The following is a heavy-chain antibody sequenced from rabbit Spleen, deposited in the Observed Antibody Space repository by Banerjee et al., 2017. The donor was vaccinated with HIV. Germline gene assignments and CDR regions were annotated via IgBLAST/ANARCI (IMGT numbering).Heavy chain of an antibody. CDR1: GFSFSSNYY. D-gene: IGHD8-1*01. Sequence: QSLEESGGDLVKPGASLTLTCTASGFSFSSNYYMCWVRQAPGKGLEWIGCIYLGDGGKTYYASWAKGRFTISRSTSLNTVTLQMTSLTATDTATYFCARDTGSSFSSYGMDLWGPGTLVT. CDR2: IYLGDGGKT. V-gene: IGHV1S40*01. J-gene: IGHJ6*01. CDR3: ARDTGSSFSSYGMDL.